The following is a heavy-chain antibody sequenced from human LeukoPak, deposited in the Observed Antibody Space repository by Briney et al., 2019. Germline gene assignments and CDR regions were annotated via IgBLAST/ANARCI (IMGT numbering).Heavy chain of an antibody. J-gene: IGHJ5*02. CDR2: ISGSGGST. CDR1: GFTFSSYA. V-gene: IGHV3-23*01. Sequence: PGGSLRLSCAASGFTFSSYAMSWVRQAPGKGLEWVSAISGSGGSTYYADSVKGRFTISRDNSKNTLYLQMNSLRAEDTAVYYCAKDYYYGSGSYPNWFDPWGQGTLVTVSS. CDR3: AKDYYYGSGSYPNWFDP. D-gene: IGHD3-10*01.